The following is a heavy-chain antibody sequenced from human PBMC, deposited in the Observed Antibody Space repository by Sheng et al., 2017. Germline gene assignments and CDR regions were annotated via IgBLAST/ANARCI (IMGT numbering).Heavy chain of an antibody. CDR1: DDSISSYF. V-gene: IGHV4-4*07. Sequence: QVQLRESGPGLVRPSETLTLTCTVSDDSISSYFWGWIRQPAGKGLEWIGRFHASGSTNYNPSLKSRVSMSFGHVQRPVLPDPRPPLPPRTRAIYYCARISTLPVRFDVWGPRDKGTPSL. CDR2: FHASGST. CDR3: ARISTLPVRFDV. D-gene: IGHD3-16*01. J-gene: IGHJ3*01.